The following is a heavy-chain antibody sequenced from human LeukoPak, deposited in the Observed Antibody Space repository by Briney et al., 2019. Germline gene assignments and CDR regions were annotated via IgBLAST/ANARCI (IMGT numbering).Heavy chain of an antibody. CDR3: TKDPAYSSSWYGYFDY. CDR1: GFTFHDHT. D-gene: IGHD6-13*01. V-gene: IGHV3-43*01. CDR2: ITWDGDVT. J-gene: IGHJ4*02. Sequence: GGSLRLSCAASGFTFHDHTMHWVRQTPGKGLEWLSLITWDGDVTYYADSVKGRFTISRDNRKNSLYLQMHSLRPEDTALYYCTKDPAYSSSWYGYFDYWGQGTLVTVCS.